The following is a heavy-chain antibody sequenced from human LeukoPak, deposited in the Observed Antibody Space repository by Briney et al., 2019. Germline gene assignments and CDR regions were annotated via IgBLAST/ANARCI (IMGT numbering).Heavy chain of an antibody. CDR2: MYTSGST. J-gene: IGHJ3*02. V-gene: IGHV4-4*07. D-gene: IGHD2/OR15-2a*01. CDR3: ARDRIGPFYAFDS. CDR1: VGSTSSYN. Sequence: SETLSLTSTDSVGSTSSYNWSWSRQSPGKGLEWIGRMYTSGSTNQNPSLKSRVTISVDKSKNQFSVKLSSVTAEDWAVYYCARDRIGPFYAFDSRGEPTKVSVSS.